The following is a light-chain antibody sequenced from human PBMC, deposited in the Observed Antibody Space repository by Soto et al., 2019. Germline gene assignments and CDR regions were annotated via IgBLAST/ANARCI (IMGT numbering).Light chain of an antibody. J-gene: IGKJ1*01. Sequence: EIVLTQSPATLSLSPGERATLSCRASQSVSSYLAWYQQKPGQAPRLLIYDASNRATGIPARFSGSGSGADFTLTISSLETEDFAVYYCQQRSNSPWTFGQETKVEIK. CDR3: QQRSNSPWT. CDR1: QSVSSY. V-gene: IGKV3-11*01. CDR2: DAS.